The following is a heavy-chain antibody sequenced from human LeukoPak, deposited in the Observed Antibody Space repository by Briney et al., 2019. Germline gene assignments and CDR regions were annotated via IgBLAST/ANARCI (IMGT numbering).Heavy chain of an antibody. Sequence: ASVKVSCKASGYTFIGYYMHWVRQAPGQGVEWMGWINPNSGGTNYAQKFQGRVTMTRDTSISTAYMELSRLRSDDTAVYYGARDQAGEYNWNYWGQGTLVTVSS. CDR2: INPNSGGT. V-gene: IGHV1-2*02. J-gene: IGHJ4*02. CDR1: GYTFIGYY. D-gene: IGHD1-20*01. CDR3: ARDQAGEYNWNY.